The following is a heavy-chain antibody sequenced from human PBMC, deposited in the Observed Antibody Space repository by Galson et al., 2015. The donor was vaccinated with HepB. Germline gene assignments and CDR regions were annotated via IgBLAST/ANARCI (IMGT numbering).Heavy chain of an antibody. D-gene: IGHD1-26*01. J-gene: IGHJ4*02. CDR3: TNGKPPIIMGNTTGDFDS. V-gene: IGHV3-30*18. CDR2: LTYDGSDK. Sequence: SLRLSCAASGFIFSNYGMHWVRQAPGKGLEWVAGLTYDGSDKYYVDSVKGRFTVSRDNSKNALYLEMNYLRTEDTAVYYCTNGKPPIIMGNTTGDFDSWGQGTLVTVSS. CDR1: GFIFSNYG.